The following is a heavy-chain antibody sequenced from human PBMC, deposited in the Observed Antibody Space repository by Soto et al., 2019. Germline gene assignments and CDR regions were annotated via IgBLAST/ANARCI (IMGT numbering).Heavy chain of an antibody. Sequence: GGSLRLSCAASGFTFSSYAMHWVRQAPGKGLEWVAVISYDGSNKYYADSVKGRFTISRDNSKNTLYLQMNSLRAEETAVYYWAGGGSSWHYYFDSWGQGTLVTASS. CDR2: ISYDGSNK. V-gene: IGHV3-30-3*01. J-gene: IGHJ4*02. D-gene: IGHD6-13*01. CDR1: GFTFSSYA. CDR3: AGGGSSWHYYFDS.